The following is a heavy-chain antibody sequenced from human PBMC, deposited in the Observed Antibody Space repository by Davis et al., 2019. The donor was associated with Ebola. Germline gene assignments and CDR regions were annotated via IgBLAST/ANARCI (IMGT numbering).Heavy chain of an antibody. CDR1: GGSFSGYY. CDR2: INHSGST. J-gene: IGHJ5*02. CDR3: ARGVAYTWFDP. Sequence: SETLSLTCAVYGGSFSGYYWSWTRQPPGKGLEWIGEINHSGSTNYNPSLKSRVTISVDTSKNQFSLKLSSVTAADTAVYYCARGVAYTWFDPWGQGTLVTVSS. V-gene: IGHV4-34*01.